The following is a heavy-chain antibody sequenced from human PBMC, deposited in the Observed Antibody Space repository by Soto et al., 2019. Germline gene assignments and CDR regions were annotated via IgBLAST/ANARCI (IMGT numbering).Heavy chain of an antibody. D-gene: IGHD3-22*01. J-gene: IGHJ3*02. CDR1: GGSISSYY. Sequence: SETLSLTCTVSGGSISSYYWSWIRQPPGKGLEWIGYIYYSGSTNYNPSLKSRVTISVDTSKNQFSLKLSSVTAADTAVYYCARCLYYYDSSGYPNHDAFDIWGQGTMVTVSS. V-gene: IGHV4-59*08. CDR3: ARCLYYYDSSGYPNHDAFDI. CDR2: IYYSGST.